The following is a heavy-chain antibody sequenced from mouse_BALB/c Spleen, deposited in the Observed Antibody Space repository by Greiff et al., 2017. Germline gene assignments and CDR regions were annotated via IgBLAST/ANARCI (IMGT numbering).Heavy chain of an antibody. CDR2: IYPGNVNT. CDR3: ARSEDGYYVAY. Sequence: VQLQQSGPELVKPGASVRISCKASGYTFTSYYIHWVKQRPGQGLEWIGWIYPGNVNTKYNEKFKGKATLTADKSSSTAYMQLSSLTSEDSAVYFCARSEDGYYVAYWGQGTLVTVSA. D-gene: IGHD2-3*01. V-gene: IGHV1S56*01. CDR1: GYTFTSYY. J-gene: IGHJ3*01.